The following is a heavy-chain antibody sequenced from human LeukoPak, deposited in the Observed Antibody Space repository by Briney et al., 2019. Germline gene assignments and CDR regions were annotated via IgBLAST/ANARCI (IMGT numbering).Heavy chain of an antibody. D-gene: IGHD3-3*01. CDR2: IYFSGST. CDR3: ARHGITIFGVVIHNWFDP. CDR1: GGSISSSSYS. Sequence: SETLSLTCTVSGGSISSSSYSWGWIRQPPGKGLEWIGSIYFSGSTYYNPSLKSRVTISVDTSKNQFSLKLSSVTAADTAAYYCARHGITIFGVVIHNWFDPWGQGTLVTVSS. J-gene: IGHJ5*02. V-gene: IGHV4-39*01.